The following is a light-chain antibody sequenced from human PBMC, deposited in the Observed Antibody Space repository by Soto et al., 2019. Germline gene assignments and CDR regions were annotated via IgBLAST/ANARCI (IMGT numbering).Light chain of an antibody. CDR2: SDN. CDR1: RSNIGSNP. CDR3: AAWDDSLYGPV. V-gene: IGLV1-44*01. J-gene: IGLJ2*01. Sequence: QSVLIQPPSASGTPGQRVTISCSGSRSNIGSNPVNWYQQFPGTAPKLLIYSDNQRPSGVPDRFSGSKSGTSASLAISGLQCEDEVDYYCAAWDDSLYGPVFGGGTKLTVL.